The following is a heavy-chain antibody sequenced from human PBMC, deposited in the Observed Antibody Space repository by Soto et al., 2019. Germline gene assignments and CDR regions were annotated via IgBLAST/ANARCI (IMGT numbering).Heavy chain of an antibody. J-gene: IGHJ2*01. D-gene: IGHD6-6*01. CDR2: IIPIFGTA. V-gene: IGHV1-69*12. CDR1: GGTFSSYA. Sequence: QVQLVQSGAEVKKPGSSVKVSCKASGGTFSSYAISWVRQAPGQGLEWMGGIIPIFGTAHYAQKFQGRVTITADESTSTAYMELSSLRSEDTAVYYCARASYSSYRETTLYWYFDLWGRGTLVTVSS. CDR3: ARASYSSYRETTLYWYFDL.